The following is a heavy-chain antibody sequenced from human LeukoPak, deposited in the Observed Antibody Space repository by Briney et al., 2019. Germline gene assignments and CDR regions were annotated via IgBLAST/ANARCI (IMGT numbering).Heavy chain of an antibody. Sequence: GGSLRLSCAASGFTFSSYAMSWVRRAPGKGLEWVSAISGSGGSTYYADSVKGRFTISRDNSKNTLYLQMNSLRAEDTAVYYCAKSREWLVLGSIDYWGQGTLVTVSS. J-gene: IGHJ4*02. CDR2: ISGSGGST. CDR3: AKSREWLVLGSIDY. CDR1: GFTFSSYA. V-gene: IGHV3-23*01. D-gene: IGHD6-19*01.